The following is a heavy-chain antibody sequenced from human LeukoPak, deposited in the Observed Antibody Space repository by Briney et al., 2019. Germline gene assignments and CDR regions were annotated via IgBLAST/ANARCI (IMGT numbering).Heavy chain of an antibody. D-gene: IGHD4-17*01. Sequence: SETLSLTCAVSADSFSSHYWTWIRQPPGKGLEWIGYISYIGSTNYNPSLKSRVTISIDTSKNQFSLKLTSVTAADMAVYYCARDLVTVTKGFDIWGQGTMVSVSS. CDR3: ARDLVTVTKGFDI. CDR2: ISYIGST. V-gene: IGHV4-59*11. CDR1: ADSFSSHY. J-gene: IGHJ3*02.